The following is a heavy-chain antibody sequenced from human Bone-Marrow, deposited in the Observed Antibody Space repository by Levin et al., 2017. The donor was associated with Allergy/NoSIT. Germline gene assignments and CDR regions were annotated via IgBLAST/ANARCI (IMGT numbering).Heavy chain of an antibody. V-gene: IGHV3-72*01. J-gene: IGHJ4*02. CDR1: GFTFSDHY. CDR3: ARSLSFYAFDY. D-gene: IGHD5/OR15-5a*01. Sequence: PGGSLRLSCAASGFTFSDHYMDWVRQAPGKGLEWVGRIRGKAKSYTTEYAASVKGRFTISRDDSKNLLYLQMNSLKTEDTAVYYCARSLSFYAFDYWGQGTLVTVSS. CDR2: IRGKAKSYTT.